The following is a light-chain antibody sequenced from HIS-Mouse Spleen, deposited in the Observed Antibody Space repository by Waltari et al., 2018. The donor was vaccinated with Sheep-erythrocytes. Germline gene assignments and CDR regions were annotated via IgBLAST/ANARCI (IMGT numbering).Light chain of an antibody. CDR2: DVS. Sequence: QSALTQPRSVSGSPGQSVTISCTGTSSDVGGYNYVSWYQQHPGKAPKRMIYDVSKRPSGVPDRLSGSKSCNTASLTISGLQAEDEADYYCCSYAGSYTFVFGTGTKVTVL. CDR1: SSDVGGYNY. CDR3: CSYAGSYTFV. J-gene: IGLJ1*01. V-gene: IGLV2-11*01.